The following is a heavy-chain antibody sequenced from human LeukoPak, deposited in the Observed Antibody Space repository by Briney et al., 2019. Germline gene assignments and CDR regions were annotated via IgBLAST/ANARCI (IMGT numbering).Heavy chain of an antibody. V-gene: IGHV4-34*01. CDR3: ARDPYYDIKVAGFDP. D-gene: IGHD3-16*01. CDR2: INHSGTT. J-gene: IGHJ5*02. CDR1: GGSFSGYY. Sequence: SETLSLTCAVYGGSFSGYYWTWIRQPPGKGLEWIGEINHSGTTNYNPSLQSRVTISVDTSMNQFSLKLNSVTAGDTAVYYRARDPYYDIKVAGFDPWGQGTLVTVSS.